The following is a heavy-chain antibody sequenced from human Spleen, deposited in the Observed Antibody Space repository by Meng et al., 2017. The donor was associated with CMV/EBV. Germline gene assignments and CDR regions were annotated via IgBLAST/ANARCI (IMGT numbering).Heavy chain of an antibody. J-gene: IGHJ5*01. CDR1: GFSFRTYT. Sequence: GGSLRLSCAASGFSFRTYTMNWVRQAPGQGLEWISSISATGSPIYYADSVKGRFTISRDNAKNSLFLQMNSLGVEDTAMYYCAKAAVFEKIVVVPTAIDSWGRGTLVTVSS. CDR2: ISATGSPI. V-gene: IGHV3-21*04. D-gene: IGHD2-2*01. CDR3: AKAAVFEKIVVVPTAIDS.